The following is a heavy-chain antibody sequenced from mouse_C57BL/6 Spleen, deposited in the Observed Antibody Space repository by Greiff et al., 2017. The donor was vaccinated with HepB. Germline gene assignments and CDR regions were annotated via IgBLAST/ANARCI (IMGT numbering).Heavy chain of an antibody. CDR3: ARGDYSNSYWYFDV. Sequence: QVQLQQSGAELARPGASVKLSCKASGYTFTSYGISWVKQRTGQGLEWIGEIYPRSGNTYYNEKFKGKATLTADKSSSTAYMELRSLTSEDSAVYFWARGDYSNSYWYFDVWGTGTTVTVSS. D-gene: IGHD2-5*01. CDR2: IYPRSGNT. J-gene: IGHJ1*03. CDR1: GYTFTSYG. V-gene: IGHV1-81*01.